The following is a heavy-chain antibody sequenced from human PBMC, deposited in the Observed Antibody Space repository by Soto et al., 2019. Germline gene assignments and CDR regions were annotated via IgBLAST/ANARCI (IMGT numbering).Heavy chain of an antibody. CDR1: GGTFSSYA. CDR3: ARGGRQYSSSWYWFDP. V-gene: IGHV1-69*01. J-gene: IGHJ5*02. CDR2: IIPIFGTA. D-gene: IGHD6-13*01. Sequence: QVQLVQSGAEVKKPGSSVKVSCKASGGTFSSYAISWVRQAPGQGLEWMGGIIPIFGTANYAQKFQGRVTITADESTSTAYMELSSLRSEDTTVYYCARGGRQYSSSWYWFDPWGQGTLVTVSS.